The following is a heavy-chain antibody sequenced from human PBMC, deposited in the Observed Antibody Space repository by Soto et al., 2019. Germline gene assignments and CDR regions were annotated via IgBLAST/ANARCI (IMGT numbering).Heavy chain of an antibody. V-gene: IGHV3-23*01. CDR3: AKESGYSYGRLYYYGMDV. D-gene: IGHD5-18*01. Sequence: GGSLRLSCASSGFTFRSYAMSLVRQAPGKGLEWVSAISGSGGSTYYADSVKGRFTISRDNSKNTLYLQMNSLRAEDTAVYYCAKESGYSYGRLYYYGMDVWGQGTTVTVSS. J-gene: IGHJ6*02. CDR2: ISGSGGST. CDR1: GFTFRSYA.